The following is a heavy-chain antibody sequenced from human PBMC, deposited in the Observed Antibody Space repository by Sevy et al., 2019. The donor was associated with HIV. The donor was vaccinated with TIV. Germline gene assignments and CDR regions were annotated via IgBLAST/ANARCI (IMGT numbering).Heavy chain of an antibody. J-gene: IGHJ6*02. CDR3: ARPRANYVDHYFFFAMDV. Sequence: GGSLRLSCAASGFAFTNYFAMHWVRQAPGKGLEWVALISCDGSDKYYADSVKGRFTISRDNLKNTLFLQMKSLTTEETYVYYCARPRANYVDHYFFFAMDVWGQGTTVTVSS. CDR2: ISCDGSDK. V-gene: IGHV3-30-3*01. CDR1: GFAFTNYFA. D-gene: IGHD4-17*01.